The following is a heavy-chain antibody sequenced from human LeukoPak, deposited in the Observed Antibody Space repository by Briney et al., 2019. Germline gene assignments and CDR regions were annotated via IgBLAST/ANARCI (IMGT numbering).Heavy chain of an antibody. V-gene: IGHV3-11*01. Sequence: PGGSLRLSCAASGFSFSDYYMSWIRQAPGEGLEWLSYISSRDSTVDYADSVKGRFTISRDNAKNSLYLQMNSLRAEDTAMYYCVRDNAVATTIYWGQGTLVTVSS. CDR1: GFSFSDYY. J-gene: IGHJ4*02. D-gene: IGHD2-21*02. CDR3: VRDNAVATTIY. CDR2: ISSRDSTV.